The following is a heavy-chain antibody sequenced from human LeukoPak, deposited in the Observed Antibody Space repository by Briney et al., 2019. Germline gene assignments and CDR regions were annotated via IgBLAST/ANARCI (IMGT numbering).Heavy chain of an antibody. CDR2: ITTNGGST. V-gene: IGHV3-64*04. D-gene: IGHD3-9*01. Sequence: GGSLRLSCSASGFTFSDYGMYWVRQAPEKGLEYVSAITTNGGSTYYADSVKGRFTISRDNSKNTLYLQMSSLRAEDTAVYYCARDPGAVLRYFDWYPGLFDYWGQGTLVTVSS. CDR3: ARDPGAVLRYFDWYPGLFDY. CDR1: GFTFSDYG. J-gene: IGHJ4*02.